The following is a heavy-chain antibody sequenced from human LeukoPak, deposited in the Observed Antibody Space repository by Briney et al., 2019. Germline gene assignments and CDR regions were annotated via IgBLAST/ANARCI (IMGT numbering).Heavy chain of an antibody. CDR3: ARATRGDTTKSFDL. Sequence: SQTLSLTCAISGDSVSSNSVAWYWIRQSPSRGLERLGRTYYRSKWYYDYAVSVKSRITIYPDTSKNQFSLQLNSVTPEDTAVYYCARATRGDTTKSFDLWGRGTLVTVSS. V-gene: IGHV6-1*01. J-gene: IGHJ2*01. CDR2: TYYRSKWYY. D-gene: IGHD5-18*01. CDR1: GDSVSSNSVA.